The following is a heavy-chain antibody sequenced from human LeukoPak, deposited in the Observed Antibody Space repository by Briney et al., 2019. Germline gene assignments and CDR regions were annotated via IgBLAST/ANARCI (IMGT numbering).Heavy chain of an antibody. Sequence: GGSLRLSCAASGFTVNSYYMSWVRQAPGGGPEWVSLIASGGTTYYADSVKGRFTISRDSSKNTLYLQMNSLRAEDTAVYYCARGGDIVGAAGSAFDIWGQGTLVTVSS. V-gene: IGHV3-53*01. J-gene: IGHJ3*02. CDR3: ARGGDIVGAAGSAFDI. D-gene: IGHD1-26*01. CDR2: IASGGTT. CDR1: GFTVNSYY.